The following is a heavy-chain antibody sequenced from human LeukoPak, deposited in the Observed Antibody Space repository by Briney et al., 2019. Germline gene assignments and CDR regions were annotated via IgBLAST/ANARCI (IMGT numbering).Heavy chain of an antibody. CDR1: GFSFSTFW. J-gene: IGHJ4*02. CDR3: TKRGHLDY. Sequence: AGGSLRLSCVASGFSFSTFWMAWVRQSPGKGLEWVADINPDGSEKHYLDSVRGRFSVSRDNAKNSVYLQMSRLRVEDTATYYCTKRGHLDYWGQGTLVTVSS. CDR2: INPDGSEK. D-gene: IGHD3-10*01. V-gene: IGHV3-7*01.